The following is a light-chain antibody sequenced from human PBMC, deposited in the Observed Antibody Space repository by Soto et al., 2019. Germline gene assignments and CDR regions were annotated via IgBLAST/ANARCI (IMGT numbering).Light chain of an antibody. CDR3: AAWDDSLNGGGV. J-gene: IGLJ2*01. V-gene: IGLV1-44*01. Sequence: QSVLTQPPSASGTPGQRVTISCSGSSSNIGSNPVNWYQQLPGAAPKLLIYSDHQRPSGVPDRFSGSKSGTSASLAISGLQSEDEADYYCAAWDDSLNGGGVFGGGTKVTVL. CDR2: SDH. CDR1: SSNIGSNP.